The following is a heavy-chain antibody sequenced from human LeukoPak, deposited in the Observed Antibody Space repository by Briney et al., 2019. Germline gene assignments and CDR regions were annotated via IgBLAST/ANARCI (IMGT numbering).Heavy chain of an antibody. CDR3: ARDYGGIVGATGIFDY. CDR2: ISAYSGNT. J-gene: IGHJ4*02. V-gene: IGHV1-18*01. CDR1: GYTFTSYG. Sequence: ASVKVSCKASGYTFTSYGISWVRQAPGQGLEWMGWISAYSGNTNYAQKLQGRVTMTTDTSTSTAYMELRSLRSDDTAVYYCARDYGGIVGATGIFDYWGQGTLVTVSS. D-gene: IGHD1-26*01.